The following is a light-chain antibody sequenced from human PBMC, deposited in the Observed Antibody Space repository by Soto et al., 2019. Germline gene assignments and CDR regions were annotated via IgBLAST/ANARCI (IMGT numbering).Light chain of an antibody. CDR1: SSDVGGYNY. V-gene: IGLV2-14*03. J-gene: IGLJ1*01. CDR2: DVI. Sequence: QSVLTQPASVSGSPGQSITISCAGTSSDVGGYNYVSWYQHHPGKAPKLIIYDVIIRPSGVSNRFSGSKSGNSASLTISGLQAEDEGDYYCGSYTSTSTYVFGTGTKLTVL. CDR3: GSYTSTSTYV.